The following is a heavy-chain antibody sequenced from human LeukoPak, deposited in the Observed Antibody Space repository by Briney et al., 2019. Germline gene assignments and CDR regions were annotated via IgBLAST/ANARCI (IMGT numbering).Heavy chain of an antibody. CDR1: GASVNRYY. V-gene: IGHV4-59*02. J-gene: IGHJ5*02. CDR3: AGNRNNRGDVNGFDP. CDR2: ISHTGST. Sequence: SETLSLTCSVSGASVNRYYWNWIRQSPGKGLEWIGFISHTGSTNYDPSLRNRVTISLDTSKNQVFLNLNSVTAADTAVYYCAGNRNNRGDVNGFDPWGQGTLVTVSS. D-gene: IGHD1/OR15-1a*01.